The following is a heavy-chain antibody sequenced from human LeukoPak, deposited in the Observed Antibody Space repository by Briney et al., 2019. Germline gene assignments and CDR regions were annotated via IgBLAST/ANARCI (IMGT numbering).Heavy chain of an antibody. Sequence: PGRSLRLSCAASVFTFSSYGFQWVRQAPGKGLEWVAVISYDGSNKYYADSVKGRFTISRDNSQNTLYLQMNSLRAEDTAVYYCAKDYGSGSSTLYDYWGQGTLVTVSS. CDR1: VFTFSSYG. J-gene: IGHJ4*02. D-gene: IGHD3-10*01. CDR2: ISYDGSNK. CDR3: AKDYGSGSSTLYDY. V-gene: IGHV3-30*18.